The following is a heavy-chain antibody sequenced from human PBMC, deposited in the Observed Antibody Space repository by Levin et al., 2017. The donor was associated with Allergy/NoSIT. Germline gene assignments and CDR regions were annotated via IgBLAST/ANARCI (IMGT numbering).Heavy chain of an antibody. J-gene: IGHJ4*02. CDR3: ARHGYSGYDGRYCFDS. CDR1: GFTFTNYW. V-gene: IGHV5-51*01. Sequence: GESLKISCRGSGFTFTNYWIGWVRQMPGKGLEWMGISYPGDSDTIYSPSFQGQVTISADKSISTAYLQWSSLKASDTAMYYCARHGYSGYDGRYCFDSWGQGTLVTVSS. CDR2: SYPGDSDT. D-gene: IGHD5-12*01.